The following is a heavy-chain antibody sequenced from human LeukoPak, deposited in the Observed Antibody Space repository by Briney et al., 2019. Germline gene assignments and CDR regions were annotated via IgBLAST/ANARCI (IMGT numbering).Heavy chain of an antibody. V-gene: IGHV3-23*01. D-gene: IGHD2-2*01. CDR2: LGRSGEYK. CDR1: GFRFTDYS. Sequence: GGSLRLSCAASGFRFTDYSMSWVRQAPGKGLEWVAGLGRSGEYKYYADSVKGRFTISRDNSKDTVSLQMNSLSAEDSAIYFCVKDRPCETCMPMDAWGQGTTVTVSS. CDR3: VKDRPCETCMPMDA. J-gene: IGHJ6*02.